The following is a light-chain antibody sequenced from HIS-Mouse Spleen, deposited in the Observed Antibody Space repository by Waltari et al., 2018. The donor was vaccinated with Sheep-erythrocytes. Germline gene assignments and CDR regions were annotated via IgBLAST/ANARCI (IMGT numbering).Light chain of an antibody. Sequence: SYELTQPPSVSVSPGQTASITCSGDKLGDKYACWYQQKPGQAPVLVIYQDSKRPSGSHERFSGSNSGNTATLTISGTQAMDEADYYCQAWDSSPWVFGGGTKLTVL. J-gene: IGLJ3*02. CDR3: QAWDSSPWV. V-gene: IGLV3-1*01. CDR2: QDS. CDR1: KLGDKY.